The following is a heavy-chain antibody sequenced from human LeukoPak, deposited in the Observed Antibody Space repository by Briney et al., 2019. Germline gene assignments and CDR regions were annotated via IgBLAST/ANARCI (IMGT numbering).Heavy chain of an antibody. CDR3: ARQYSSGWIYYYGLDV. CDR2: TYYRSKWYN. Sequence: SQTLSLTCATSGDSVSSNSAAWNWIRQSPSRGLEWLGRTYYRSKWYNDYAVSVKSRITINPDTSKNQVSLQLKSVTPEDTAVYYCARQYSSGWIYYYGLDVWGKGTTVTVSS. CDR1: GDSVSSNSAA. V-gene: IGHV6-1*01. D-gene: IGHD6-25*01. J-gene: IGHJ6*04.